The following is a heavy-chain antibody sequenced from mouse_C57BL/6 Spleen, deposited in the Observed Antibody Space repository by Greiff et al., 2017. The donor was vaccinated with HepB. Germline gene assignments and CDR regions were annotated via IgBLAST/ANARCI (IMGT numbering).Heavy chain of an antibody. CDR1: GYSITSGYY. CDR3: ARGSPYYSNYVPFAY. CDR2: ISYDGSN. V-gene: IGHV3-6*01. D-gene: IGHD2-5*01. Sequence: EVKLLESGPGLVKPSQSLSLTCSVTGYSITSGYYWNWIRQFPGNKLEWMGYISYDGSNNYNPSLKNRISITRDTSKNQFFLKLNSVTTEDTATYYCARGSPYYSNYVPFAYWGQGTLVTVSA. J-gene: IGHJ3*01.